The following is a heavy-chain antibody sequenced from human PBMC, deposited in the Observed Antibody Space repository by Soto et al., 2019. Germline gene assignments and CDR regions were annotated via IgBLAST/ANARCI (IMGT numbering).Heavy chain of an antibody. CDR1: GVTFSNYA. CDR2: IIPIFGTA. J-gene: IGHJ2*01. D-gene: IGHD6-19*01. CDR3: ARQWLSSVGYFDL. Sequence: SVKVSCNASGVTFSNYAISWVRQAPGQGLEWMGGIIPIFGTANYAQKFQGRVTITADESTSTAYMELSSLRSEDTAVYYCARQWLSSVGYFDLWGRGTLVTVSS. V-gene: IGHV1-69*13.